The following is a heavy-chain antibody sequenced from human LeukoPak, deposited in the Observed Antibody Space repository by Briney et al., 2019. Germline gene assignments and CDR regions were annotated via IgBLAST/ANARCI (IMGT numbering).Heavy chain of an antibody. CDR3: VKTKGSIGAAGDY. V-gene: IGHV3-64D*09. Sequence: PGGSLTLSCSASGFTFSTYALHWVRQAPGKGLEYVSAISSYGGSTYYADSVKGRFTISRDNSKNTLYLQMSSLRAEDTAVYYCVKTKGSIGAAGDYWGRGTPVTVSS. J-gene: IGHJ4*02. CDR1: GFTFSTYA. D-gene: IGHD6-13*01. CDR2: ISSYGGST.